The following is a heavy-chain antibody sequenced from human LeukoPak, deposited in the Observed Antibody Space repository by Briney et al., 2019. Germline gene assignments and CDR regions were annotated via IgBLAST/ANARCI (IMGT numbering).Heavy chain of an antibody. CDR1: GGTFSSYA. CDR2: IIPIFGTA. D-gene: IGHD5-18*01. J-gene: IGHJ4*02. CDR3: ARLRGYSYVDDY. Sequence: LVKVSCKASGGTFSSYAISWVRQAPGQGLEWMGGIIPIFGTANYAQKFQGRVTITADKSTSTAYMELSSLRSEDTAVYYCARLRGYSYVDDYWGQGTLVTVSS. V-gene: IGHV1-69*06.